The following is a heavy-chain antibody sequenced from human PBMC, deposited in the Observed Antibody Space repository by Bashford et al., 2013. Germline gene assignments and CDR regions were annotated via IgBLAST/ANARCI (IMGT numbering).Heavy chain of an antibody. D-gene: IGHD3-3*01. J-gene: IGHJ4*02. Sequence: SLRLSCVASGFIFSDYTMNWVRQAPGKGLEWVAGISWNSGSIGYADSVKGRFTISRDNAKNSLYLQMNSLRAEDTALYYCAKGINYDFWSGYSHWGQGTLVTVSS. V-gene: IGHV3-9*01. CDR1: GFIFSDYT. CDR2: ISWNSGSI. CDR3: AKGINYDFWSGYSH.